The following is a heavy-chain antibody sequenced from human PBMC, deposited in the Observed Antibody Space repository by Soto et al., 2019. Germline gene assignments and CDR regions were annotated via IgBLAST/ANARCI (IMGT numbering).Heavy chain of an antibody. CDR3: AKHRGYYDSSGLYGMDV. CDR2: VSGSGGST. CDR1: GFTFSSYA. V-gene: IGHV3-23*01. Sequence: GGSLRLSCAASGFTFSSYAMSWVRQAPGKGLEWVSAVSGSGGSTYYADSVKGRFTISRENSKNTLYLQMNSLGAEDTAVYYCAKHRGYYDSSGLYGMDVWGQGTTVTVSS. D-gene: IGHD3-22*01. J-gene: IGHJ6*02.